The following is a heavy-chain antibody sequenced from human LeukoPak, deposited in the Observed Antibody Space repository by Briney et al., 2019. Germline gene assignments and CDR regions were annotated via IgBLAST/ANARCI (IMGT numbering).Heavy chain of an antibody. CDR1: GFTFSSYN. J-gene: IGHJ6*03. Sequence: GGFLRLSCAASGFTFSSYNMNWVRQAPGKGPEWVSSITSSSSYIYYADSVKGRFTISRDNSKNTLSLQMNSLRPEDTAVYYCTRAGGLVRGVHYYYYMDVWGKGTTVTISS. CDR3: TRAGGLVRGVHYYYYMDV. D-gene: IGHD3-10*01. CDR2: ITSSSSYI. V-gene: IGHV3-21*01.